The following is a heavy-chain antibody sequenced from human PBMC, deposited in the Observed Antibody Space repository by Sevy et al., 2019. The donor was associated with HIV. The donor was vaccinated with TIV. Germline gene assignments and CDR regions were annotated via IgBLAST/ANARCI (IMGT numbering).Heavy chain of an antibody. V-gene: IGHV3-7*01. CDR3: GSGLMRYFDL. Sequence: GSLRLSCAASGFTLRSYWMSWVRQAPGKGLEWVANIKQDGVDKNYVDSVKGRFTVSRDNAKNLLYLQMNSLRVEDTAVYYCGSGLMRYFDLWGRGTLVTVSS. CDR1: GFTLRSYW. J-gene: IGHJ2*01. CDR2: IKQDGVDK. D-gene: IGHD3-10*01.